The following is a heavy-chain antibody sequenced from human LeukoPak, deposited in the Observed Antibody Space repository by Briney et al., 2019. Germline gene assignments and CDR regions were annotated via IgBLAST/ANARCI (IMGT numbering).Heavy chain of an antibody. CDR3: PRRNGSYPFDF. V-gene: IGHV4-39*01. CDR2: IYYRGST. J-gene: IGHJ4*02. Sequence: SETLSLTCTVSGGSISSSGDYWGWLRQPPGKGLEWIGSIYYRGSTYYHPSHTRRLTTPVNTSKNLFSLLLSPVTAPATAVHYCPRRNGSYPFDFWGQGTLVTVSS. D-gene: IGHD1-26*01. CDR1: GGSISSSGDY.